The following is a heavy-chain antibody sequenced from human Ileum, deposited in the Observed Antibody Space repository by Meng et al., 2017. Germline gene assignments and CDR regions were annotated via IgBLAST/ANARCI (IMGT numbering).Heavy chain of an antibody. D-gene: IGHD6-19*01. V-gene: IGHV1-18*01. CDR2: IDPGNGNR. J-gene: IGHJ4*02. CDR1: GSTFTTFG. CDR3: ARDRQWVFDY. Sequence: QVQLVQSGIEVKKPGASVKVACKPSGSTFTTFGISWVRQAPGQGLEWMGWIDPGNGNRNFAQKFQDRITLTTDTTTTTAYMELRSLRSDDTAICYCARDRQWVFDYWGQGTLVTVSS.